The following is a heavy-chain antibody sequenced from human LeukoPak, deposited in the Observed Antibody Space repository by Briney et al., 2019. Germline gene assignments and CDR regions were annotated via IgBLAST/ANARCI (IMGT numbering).Heavy chain of an antibody. V-gene: IGHV3-23*01. Sequence: PGGSLRLSCAASGFTFSSYGMSWVRQAPGKGLEWVSAISGSGGSTYYADSVKGRFTISRDNSKNTLYLQMNSLRAEDTAVYYCAKGAGLWFGETYCDYWGQGTLVTVSS. CDR3: AKGAGLWFGETYCDY. J-gene: IGHJ4*02. CDR1: GFTFSSYG. CDR2: ISGSGGST. D-gene: IGHD3-10*01.